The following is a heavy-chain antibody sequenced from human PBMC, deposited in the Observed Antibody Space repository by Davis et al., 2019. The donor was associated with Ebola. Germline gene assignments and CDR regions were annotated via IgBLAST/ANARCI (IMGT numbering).Heavy chain of an antibody. CDR2: IYNSGKR. J-gene: IGHJ5*02. Sequence: SETLSLTCTVSGGSISSGGYYWSWIRQHPGKGLEFIGYIYNSGKRYQNPSLKSRVSLSVDTSKNQFSLRLSSVTAADTAVYYCARGEAESVFSYNWFDPWGQGTLVIVSS. CDR3: ARGEAESVFSYNWFDP. CDR1: GGSISSGGYY. D-gene: IGHD5/OR15-5a*01. V-gene: IGHV4-31*03.